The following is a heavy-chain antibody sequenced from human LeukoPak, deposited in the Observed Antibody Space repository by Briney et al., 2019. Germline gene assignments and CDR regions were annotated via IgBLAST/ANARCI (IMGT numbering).Heavy chain of an antibody. Sequence: PSETLSLTCTVSGGSISAYNWSWIRQPPGKGLEWIGYVYYSGATNYNPSLKSRVTISLETSKNQFSLRLSAVTAPDTSLYYCARRVAVAGIYCFDLWGQGTPVTVSS. J-gene: IGHJ4*02. CDR2: VYYSGAT. V-gene: IGHV4-59*08. D-gene: IGHD6-19*01. CDR1: GGSISAYN. CDR3: ARRVAVAGIYCFDL.